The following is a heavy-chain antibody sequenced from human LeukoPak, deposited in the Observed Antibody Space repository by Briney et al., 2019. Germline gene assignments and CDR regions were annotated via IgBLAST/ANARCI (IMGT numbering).Heavy chain of an antibody. D-gene: IGHD6-19*01. J-gene: IGHJ4*02. CDR3: ARDSGEQWLVPLDY. CDR2: INPNSGGT. Sequence: GASVKVSCKASGYTFTGYYMQWVRQAPGQGLEWMGWINPNSGGTNYQGWVTMTRDTSISTAYMELSRLRSDDTAVYYCARDSGEQWLVPLDYWGQGTLVTVSS. CDR1: GYTFTGYY. V-gene: IGHV1-2*04.